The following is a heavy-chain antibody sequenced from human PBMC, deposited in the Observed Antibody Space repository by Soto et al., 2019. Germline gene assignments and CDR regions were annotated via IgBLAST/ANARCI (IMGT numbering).Heavy chain of an antibody. D-gene: IGHD1-1*01. J-gene: IGHJ4*02. Sequence: QVHLVQSGAEVKKPGASVKVSCKGSGYGFTTYGITWARQAPGQGLEWMAWISAHNGNTNYAQKLQGRVTVTRDTSTSTAYMELRSLRSDDRAVYYCARGRYGDYWGQGALVTGSS. CDR2: ISAHNGNT. CDR1: GYGFTTYG. CDR3: ARGRYGDY. V-gene: IGHV1-18*01.